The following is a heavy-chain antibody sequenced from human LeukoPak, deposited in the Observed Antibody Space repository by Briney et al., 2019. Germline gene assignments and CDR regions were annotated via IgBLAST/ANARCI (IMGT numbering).Heavy chain of an antibody. D-gene: IGHD6-19*01. V-gene: IGHV5-51*01. CDR3: PRQIAVAGSAHYSLQV. CDR2: IYPGDSDT. J-gene: IGHJ6*01. CDR1: RDYLNTYW. Sequence: GESLNLYCYWSRDYLNTYWIAWVRQMPGKGLEWMGIIYPGDSDTRYSPSFQGQVTISADKSIGTACLQWSSLKASDTATYYCPRQIAVAGSAHYSLQVGGQGPTVTVSS.